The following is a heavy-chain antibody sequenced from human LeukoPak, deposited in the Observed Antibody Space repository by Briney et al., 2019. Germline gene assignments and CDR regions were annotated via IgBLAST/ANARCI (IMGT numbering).Heavy chain of an antibody. J-gene: IGHJ3*02. CDR2: ITSSNGTL. CDR3: ARWPISLHAFDI. Sequence: GGSLRLSCAASGSTFTDSYMTWLRQAQGRGLVGISYITSSNGTLYYADSVKGRFTISRDNAKNSLYLQMNSLRAEDTAVYYCARWPISLHAFDIWGQGTMVTVSS. CDR1: GSTFTDSY. V-gene: IGHV3-11*04. D-gene: IGHD3-3*01.